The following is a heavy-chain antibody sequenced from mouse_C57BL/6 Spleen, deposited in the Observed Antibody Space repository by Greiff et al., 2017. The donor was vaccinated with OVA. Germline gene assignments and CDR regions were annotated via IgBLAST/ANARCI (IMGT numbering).Heavy chain of an antibody. CDR3: ARDGHYPWFAY. J-gene: IGHJ3*01. V-gene: IGHV3-6*01. D-gene: IGHD6-1*01. CDR2: ISYDGSN. Sequence: EVKLQESGPGLVKPSQSLSLTCSVTGYSITSGYYWNWIRQFPGNKLEWMGYISYDGSNNYNPSLKNRISITRDTSKNQFFLKLNSVTTEDTATYYCARDGHYPWFAYWGQGTLVTVSA. CDR1: GYSITSGYY.